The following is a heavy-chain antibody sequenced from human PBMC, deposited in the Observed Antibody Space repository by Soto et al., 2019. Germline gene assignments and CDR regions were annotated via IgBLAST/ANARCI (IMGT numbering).Heavy chain of an antibody. D-gene: IGHD4-17*01. J-gene: IGHJ6*02. Sequence: GGSLRLSCAASGVPFSSYGMYWVRQAPGKGLEWVAVIWYDGSNKYYADSVKGRFTISRDNAKNSLYLQMNSLRDEDTAVYYWASDYGGMDVWGQGTTVTVS. V-gene: IGHV3-33*01. CDR1: GVPFSSYG. CDR3: ASDYGGMDV. CDR2: IWYDGSNK.